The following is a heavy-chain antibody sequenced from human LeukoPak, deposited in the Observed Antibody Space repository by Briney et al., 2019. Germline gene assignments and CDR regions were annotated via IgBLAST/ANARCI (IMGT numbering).Heavy chain of an antibody. J-gene: IGHJ4*02. V-gene: IGHV1-2*02. Sequence: ASVKVSFKASGYTFTGYYLHWVRQAPGQGLEWMGWINPNSGGTNYAQKFQGRVSMTRDTPISTAYMELSRLRSDDTAVYYCARDGEVGYGDYEVNGEEDYWGKGTLVTVSS. CDR1: GYTFTGYY. CDR3: ARDGEVGYGDYEVNGEEDY. D-gene: IGHD4-17*01. CDR2: INPNSGGT.